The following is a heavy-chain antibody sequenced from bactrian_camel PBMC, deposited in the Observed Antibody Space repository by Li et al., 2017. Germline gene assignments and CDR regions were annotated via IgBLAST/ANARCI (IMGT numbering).Heavy chain of an antibody. CDR1: KLTYSSNC. J-gene: IGHJ4*01. D-gene: IGHD3*01. Sequence: HVQLVESGGGSVQTGGSLALSCVAAKLTYSSNCMGWFRQAPGKEREGVAAILLRGDDTAYADSVKGRFTISKDDAANTVYLQMDSLKPEDTAEYYCATGGGPCGRLLLRTAEFKTWGQGTQVTVS. CDR2: ILLRGDDT. CDR3: ATGGGPCGRLLLRTAEFKT. V-gene: IGHV3-2*01.